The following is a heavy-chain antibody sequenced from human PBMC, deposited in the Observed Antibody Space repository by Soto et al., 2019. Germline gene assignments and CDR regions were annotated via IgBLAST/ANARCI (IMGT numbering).Heavy chain of an antibody. J-gene: IGHJ6*02. CDR1: GFTFGASA. D-gene: IGHD3-16*01. CDR3: TRWTVVGTPGLGHYYYTMDV. V-gene: IGHV3-73*01. Sequence: GGSLRLSCAASGFTFGASALQWVRQASGKGLEWLGRIGSRGESYATTYDVSVKGRFTISRDESKSSAYLEMNDLEIEDTAVYYCTRWTVVGTPGLGHYYYTMDVWGQGTTVTVSS. CDR2: IGSRGESYAT.